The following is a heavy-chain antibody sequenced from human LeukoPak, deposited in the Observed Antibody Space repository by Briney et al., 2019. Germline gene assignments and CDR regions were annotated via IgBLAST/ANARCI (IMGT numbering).Heavy chain of an antibody. CDR1: GFTFTNYW. D-gene: IGHD1-7*01. CDR3: ASRAGKPGNTPWCFDY. CDR2: IRQDGSET. J-gene: IGHJ4*02. V-gene: IGHV3-7*01. Sequence: PGGFLRLSCAASGFTFTNYWMTWVRQAPGKGPEWVANIRQDGSETNYVDSVRGRFTIARDNTKNSLYLQMTSLRGEDTAVYYCASRAGKPGNTPWCFDYWGQGALVTVSS.